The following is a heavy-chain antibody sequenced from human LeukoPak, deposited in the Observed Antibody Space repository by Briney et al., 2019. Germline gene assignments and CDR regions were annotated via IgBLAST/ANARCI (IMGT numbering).Heavy chain of an antibody. V-gene: IGHV3-23*01. D-gene: IGHD3-22*01. CDR3: AKDGPAPTMIVVVTFDY. CDR1: GFTFSSYA. CDR2: ISGSGGST. Sequence: GGSLRLSCAASGFTFSSYAMSWVRQAPGKGLEWVSAISGSGGSTYYADSVKGRFTISRDNSKNTLYLQMNSLRAVDTAVYYCAKDGPAPTMIVVVTFDYWGQGTLVTVSS. J-gene: IGHJ4*02.